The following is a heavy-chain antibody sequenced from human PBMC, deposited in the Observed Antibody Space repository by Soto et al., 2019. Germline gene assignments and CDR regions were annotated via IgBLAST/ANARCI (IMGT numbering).Heavy chain of an antibody. J-gene: IGHJ4*02. CDR3: AKDSDYGDYFSD. V-gene: IGHV3-23*01. CDR2: ISGTGGST. CDR1: GFAFRSYS. Sequence: GGSLRLSCAASGFAFRSYSMSWVRRAPGKGLEWVSGISGTGGSTYYADSVKGRFTISRDNSKNTLYLQMNSLRAEDTAVYYCAKDSDYGDYFSDWGQGTLVTVPS. D-gene: IGHD4-17*01.